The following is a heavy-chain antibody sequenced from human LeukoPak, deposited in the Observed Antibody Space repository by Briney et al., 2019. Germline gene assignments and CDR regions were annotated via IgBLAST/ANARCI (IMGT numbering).Heavy chain of an antibody. J-gene: IGHJ4*02. CDR2: IYWNDDK. Sequence: SGPTLVKPTQTLTLTCTFSGFSLSTSGVGVGWIRQPPGKALEWLALIYWNDDKRYSPSLKSRLTITKDTSKNQVVLTMTNMDPVDTATYYCAHSTGYDFWGGSVPYYFDYWGQGTLVTVSS. D-gene: IGHD3-3*01. CDR3: AHSTGYDFWGGSVPYYFDY. V-gene: IGHV2-5*01. CDR1: GFSLSTSGVG.